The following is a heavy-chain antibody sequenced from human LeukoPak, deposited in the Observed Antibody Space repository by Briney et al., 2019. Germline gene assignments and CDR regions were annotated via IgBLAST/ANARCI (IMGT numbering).Heavy chain of an antibody. CDR1: GFTFSSYG. CDR3: ARAGWSGYSPFYYYYGMDV. J-gene: IGHJ6*02. Sequence: QPGGSLRLSCAASGFTFSSYGMHWVRQAPGKGLEWVAVISYDGSNKYYADSVKGRFTISRDNSKNTLYLQMNSLRAEDTAVYYCARAGWSGYSPFYYYYGMDVWSQGTTVTVSS. V-gene: IGHV3-30*03. CDR2: ISYDGSNK. D-gene: IGHD3-3*01.